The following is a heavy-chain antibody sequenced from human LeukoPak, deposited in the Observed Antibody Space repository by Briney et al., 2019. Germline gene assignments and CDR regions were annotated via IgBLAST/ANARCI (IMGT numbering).Heavy chain of an antibody. J-gene: IGHJ6*02. V-gene: IGHV3-9*01. CDR2: ISWNSGSI. Sequence: GGSLRLSCAASGFTFDDYAMPWVRQAPGKGLEWVSGISWNSGSIGYADSVKGRFTISRDNAKNSLYLQMNSLRAEDTAVYYCARAPIAAAGTNYYYYYGMDVWGQGTTVTVSS. CDR1: GFTFDDYA. CDR3: ARAPIAAAGTNYYYYYGMDV. D-gene: IGHD6-13*01.